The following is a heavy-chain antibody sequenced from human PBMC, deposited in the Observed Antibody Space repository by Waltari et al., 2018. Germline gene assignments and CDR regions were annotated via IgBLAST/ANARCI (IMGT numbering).Heavy chain of an antibody. Sequence: QVQLVQSGAEVKKPGASVKVSCKASGYTFTSYGISWVRQAPGQGPEWMGRVSAYNWNTNYAQELQGRVTMTTDTSTSTAYMELRSLRSDDTAVYYCARDHSSSGVNAFDIWGQGTMVTVSS. V-gene: IGHV1-18*01. CDR1: GYTFTSYG. CDR3: ARDHSSSGVNAFDI. CDR2: VSAYNWNT. J-gene: IGHJ3*02. D-gene: IGHD6-25*01.